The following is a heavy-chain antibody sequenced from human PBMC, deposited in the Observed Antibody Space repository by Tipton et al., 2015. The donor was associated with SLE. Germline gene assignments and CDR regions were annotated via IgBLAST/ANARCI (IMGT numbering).Heavy chain of an antibody. CDR3: ARSYSYGVFDS. CDR1: GDYISNYY. J-gene: IGHJ5*01. V-gene: IGHV4-59*01. D-gene: IGHD5-18*01. Sequence: TLSLTCTVSGDYISNYYWSWLRLPPGKGLEWLGYIYYGETTLYNPSLESRVTVSVDTSKNQLSLKLTSMTAADTALYFCARSYSYGVFDSWGHGTLVTVSS. CDR2: IYYGETT.